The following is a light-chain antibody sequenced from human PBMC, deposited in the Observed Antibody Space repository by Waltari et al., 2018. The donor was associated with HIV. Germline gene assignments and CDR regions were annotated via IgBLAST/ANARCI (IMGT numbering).Light chain of an antibody. CDR1: STDVGGYHY. J-gene: IGLJ3*02. V-gene: IGLV2-14*03. CDR2: EFN. CDR3: SSYTSSSTWV. Sequence: QSALTPPASVSGSPGQSITISCPGPSTDVGGYHYVSCYPQLPGKAPRLIIYEFNGRPSWVSPRFSGSKSGNTASLTISGLQTEDEAHYYCSSYTSSSTWVFGGGTNLAVL.